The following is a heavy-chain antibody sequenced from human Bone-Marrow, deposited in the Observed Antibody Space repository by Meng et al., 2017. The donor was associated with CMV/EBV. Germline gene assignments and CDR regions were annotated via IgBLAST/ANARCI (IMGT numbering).Heavy chain of an antibody. CDR2: INYSGTI. CDR3: ARDSVDSRTHPDY. V-gene: IGHV4-39*07. Sequence: SETLSLTCTVSGDSIINNNSYWGWIRQPPGERPECIGSINYSGTIYYNPSFNSRVSISIDTTKNQFSLRVRSVTAADTAVYYCARDSVDSRTHPDYWGQGARVTVYS. J-gene: IGHJ4*02. D-gene: IGHD5-12*01. CDR1: GDSIINNNSY.